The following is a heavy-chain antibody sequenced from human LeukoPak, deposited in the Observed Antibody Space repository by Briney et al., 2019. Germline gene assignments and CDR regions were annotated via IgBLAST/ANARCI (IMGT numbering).Heavy chain of an antibody. Sequence: SETLSLTCTVSGGSISSYYWSWIRQPAGKGLEWIGRIYTSGSTNYNPSLKSRVTMSVDTSKNQFSLKLSSATAADTAVYYCARRMGGPIPHSYYMDVWGKGTTVTISS. V-gene: IGHV4-4*07. J-gene: IGHJ6*03. CDR3: ARRMGGPIPHSYYMDV. D-gene: IGHD2-15*01. CDR1: GGSISSYY. CDR2: IYTSGST.